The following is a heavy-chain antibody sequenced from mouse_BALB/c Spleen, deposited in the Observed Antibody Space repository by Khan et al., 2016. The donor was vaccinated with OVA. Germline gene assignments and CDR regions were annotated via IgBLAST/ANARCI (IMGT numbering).Heavy chain of an antibody. V-gene: IGHV1S136*01. CDR3: ARDDGRSFWFAH. D-gene: IGHD1-1*01. Sequence: VQLKQSGPELVKPGASVKISCQASGYSFTNYIIHWVKQKPGQGLEWIGHINPYNDGAKYNEKFKGKATLTSDKSSSTAYMELSGLTFEDSAVYYCARDDGRSFWFAHWGQGTLVTVSA. CDR2: INPYNDGA. J-gene: IGHJ3*01. CDR1: GYSFTNYI.